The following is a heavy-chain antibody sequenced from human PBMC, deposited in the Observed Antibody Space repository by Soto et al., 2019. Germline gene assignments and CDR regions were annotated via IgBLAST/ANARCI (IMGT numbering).Heavy chain of an antibody. Sequence: EVRLLESGGGLVQPGGSLRLSCAASGFTFNNYAMGWVRQAPGKGLEWVSAITDSGDDTYYIDSVKGRFTISRDNSKSTLYLQMNSLRAEDTAIYYCAKLGSSSRSPHYYFDYWGQGTLVTVSS. J-gene: IGHJ4*02. CDR1: GFTFNNYA. V-gene: IGHV3-23*01. CDR3: AKLGSSSRSPHYYFDY. CDR2: ITDSGDDT. D-gene: IGHD2-2*01.